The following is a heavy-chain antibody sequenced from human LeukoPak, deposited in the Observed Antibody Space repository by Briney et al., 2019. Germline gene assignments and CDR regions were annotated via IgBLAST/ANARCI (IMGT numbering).Heavy chain of an antibody. CDR3: ARDVGSSWYSHAEFDY. Sequence: ASVKVSCKVSGYTLTELSMHWVRQAPGKGLEWMGGFDPEDGETIYAQKLQGRVTMTTDTSTSTAYMELRSLRSDDTAVYYCARDVGSSWYSHAEFDYWGQGTLVTVSS. D-gene: IGHD6-13*01. J-gene: IGHJ4*02. CDR2: FDPEDGET. CDR1: GYTLTELS. V-gene: IGHV1-24*01.